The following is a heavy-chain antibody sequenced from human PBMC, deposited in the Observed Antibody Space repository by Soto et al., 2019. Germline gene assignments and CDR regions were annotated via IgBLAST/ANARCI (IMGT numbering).Heavy chain of an antibody. Sequence: EVQLLESGGGLVQPGGSLRLSCAASGFIFSSFAMSWVRQAPGKGLEWVASTSGSGGRTYYSDSVKGRLTISKDSSNNTPYLQMNSLRAEDTAVYFCSRGRRAYGGVISPFYFEYWGQGTLVTVSS. CDR2: TSGSGGRT. CDR1: GFIFSSFA. D-gene: IGHD3-16*02. CDR3: SRGRRAYGGVISPFYFEY. J-gene: IGHJ4*02. V-gene: IGHV3-23*01.